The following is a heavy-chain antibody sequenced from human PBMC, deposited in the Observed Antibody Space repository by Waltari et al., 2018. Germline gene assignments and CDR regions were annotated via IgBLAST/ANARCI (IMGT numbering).Heavy chain of an antibody. CDR1: GGSISSYY. V-gene: IGHV4-4*07. CDR3: ARSKITIFGVGTHFDY. Sequence: QVQLQESGPGLVTPSETLSLPCPVSGGSISSYYWSWIRTPAGKGLEWIGRIYTSGSTNYNPSLKSRVTMSVDTSKTQFSLKLSSVTAADTAVYYCARSKITIFGVGTHFDYWGQGTLVTVSS. CDR2: IYTSGST. D-gene: IGHD3-3*01. J-gene: IGHJ4*02.